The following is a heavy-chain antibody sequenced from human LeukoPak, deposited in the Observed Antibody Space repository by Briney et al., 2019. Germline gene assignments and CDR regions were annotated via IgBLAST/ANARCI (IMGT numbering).Heavy chain of an antibody. D-gene: IGHD6-13*01. CDR3: ARHGDHSSSWSPEVYYYYYMDV. Sequence: TSETLSLTCTVSGGSISSYYWSWIRQPPGKGLEWIGYIYYSGSTNYNPSLKSRITISIDTSKNQFSLKVSSVTAADTALYYCARHGDHSSSWSPEVYYYYYMDVWGKGTTVTISS. V-gene: IGHV4-59*08. CDR1: GGSISSYY. J-gene: IGHJ6*03. CDR2: IYYSGST.